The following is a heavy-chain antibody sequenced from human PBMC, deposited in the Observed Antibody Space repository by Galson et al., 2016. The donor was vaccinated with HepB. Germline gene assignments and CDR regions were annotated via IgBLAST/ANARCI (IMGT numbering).Heavy chain of an antibody. J-gene: IGHJ6*03. CDR2: IGYDGSIK. CDR3: ARDAKYLGRPSDPDYTYWYMDV. D-gene: IGHD3-16*01. V-gene: IGHV3-33*01. Sequence: SLRLSCAASGFTFSSYGMHWVRQAPGKGLEWVAVIGYDGSIKFYADSVKGRFTISRDSSMNTVYLQMNSLRAEETAVYYCARDAKYLGRPSDPDYTYWYMDVWGKGATVTVSS. CDR1: GFTFSSYG.